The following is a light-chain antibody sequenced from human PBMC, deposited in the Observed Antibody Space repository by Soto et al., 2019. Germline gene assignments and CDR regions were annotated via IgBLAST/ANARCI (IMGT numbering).Light chain of an antibody. CDR1: QGISNY. V-gene: IGKV1-16*01. Sequence: DIQMTQSPSSLSASVGDRVTITCRASQGISNYLAWFQQKPGKAPKTLIYGASSLHSGVPSRFSGSGSETHFTLTISSLQRDDFATSYCQHYDGYPQTFGQGTRLEIK. J-gene: IGKJ5*01. CDR3: QHYDGYPQT. CDR2: GAS.